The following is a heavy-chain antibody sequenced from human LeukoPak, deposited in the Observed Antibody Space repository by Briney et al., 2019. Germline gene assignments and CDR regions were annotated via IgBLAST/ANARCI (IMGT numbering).Heavy chain of an antibody. D-gene: IGHD6-6*01. Sequence: SETLSLTCTVSGGSISSSSYYWGWIRQPPGKGLEWIGSIYYSGSTYYNPSLKSRVTISVDTSKNQFSLKLSSVTAADTAVYYCARSPEYSSSSEWFDPWGQGTLVTVSS. CDR2: IYYSGST. CDR1: GGSISSSSYY. CDR3: ARSPEYSSSSEWFDP. J-gene: IGHJ5*02. V-gene: IGHV4-39*01.